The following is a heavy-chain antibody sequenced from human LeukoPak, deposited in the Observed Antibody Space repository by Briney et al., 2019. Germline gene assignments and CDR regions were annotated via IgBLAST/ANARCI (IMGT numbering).Heavy chain of an antibody. CDR1: GFTFSSYG. D-gene: IGHD5-24*01. Sequence: GGSLRLSCAASGFTFSSYGMHWVRQAPGKGLEWVAVISYDGSNKYYADSVKGRFTISRDNSKNTLYLQMNSLRAEDTAVYYCAKGSREFDYWGQGTLATVSS. CDR3: AKGSREFDY. CDR2: ISYDGSNK. J-gene: IGHJ4*02. V-gene: IGHV3-30*18.